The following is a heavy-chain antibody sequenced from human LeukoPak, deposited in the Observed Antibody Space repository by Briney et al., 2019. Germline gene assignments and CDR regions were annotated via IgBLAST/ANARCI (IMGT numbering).Heavy chain of an antibody. Sequence: GGSLRLSCAASGFTFSSYAMSWVRQAPGKGLEWVSAISGSGGSTYYADSVKGRFTISRDNSKNTLYLQMNSLRAEDTAVYYCAKDFYDILTGYSRLFGNWGQGTLVTVSS. J-gene: IGHJ4*02. V-gene: IGHV3-23*01. CDR1: GFTFSSYA. CDR3: AKDFYDILTGYSRLFGN. CDR2: ISGSGGST. D-gene: IGHD3-9*01.